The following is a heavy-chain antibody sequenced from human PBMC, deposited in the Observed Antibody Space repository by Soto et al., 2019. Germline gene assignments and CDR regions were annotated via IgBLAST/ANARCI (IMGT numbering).Heavy chain of an antibody. Sequence: LRLSCAASGFTFSSYAMSWVRQAPGKGLEWVSAISGSGGSTYYADSVKGRFTISRDNSKNTLYLQMNSLRAEDTAVYYCAKSSSGWYSGWFDPWGQGTLVTVSS. CDR3: AKSSSGWYSGWFDP. CDR1: GFTFSSYA. CDR2: ISGSGGST. D-gene: IGHD6-19*01. V-gene: IGHV3-23*01. J-gene: IGHJ5*02.